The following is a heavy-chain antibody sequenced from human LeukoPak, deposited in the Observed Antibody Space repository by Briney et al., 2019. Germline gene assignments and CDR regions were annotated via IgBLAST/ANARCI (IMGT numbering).Heavy chain of an antibody. CDR2: ISAYNGNT. CDR1: GYTFTSYG. J-gene: IGHJ3*02. Sequence: GASVKVSCKASGYTFTSYGISWVRQAPGQGLEWMGWISAYNGNTNYAQKLQGRVTMTTDTSTSTAYMELRGLRSDDTAVYYCARDSRITMIVADAFDIWGQGTVVTVSS. V-gene: IGHV1-18*01. CDR3: ARDSRITMIVADAFDI. D-gene: IGHD3-22*01.